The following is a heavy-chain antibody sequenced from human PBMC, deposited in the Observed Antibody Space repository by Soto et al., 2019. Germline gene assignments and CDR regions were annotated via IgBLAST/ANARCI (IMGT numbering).Heavy chain of an antibody. J-gene: IGHJ6*02. CDR2: ISAYNGNT. D-gene: IGHD3-3*01. CDR3: ARRYYDFWSGYSDYYYYYGMDV. V-gene: IGHV1-18*04. Sequence: ASVKVSCKASGYTFTSYGISWVRQAPGQGLEWMGWISAYNGNTNYAQKLQGRVTMTTDTSTSTAYMELRSLRSDDTAVYYCARRYYDFWSGYSDYYYYYGMDVWGQGTTVTVS. CDR1: GYTFTSYG.